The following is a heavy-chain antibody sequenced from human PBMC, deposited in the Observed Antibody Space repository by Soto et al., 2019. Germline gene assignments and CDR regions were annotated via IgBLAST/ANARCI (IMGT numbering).Heavy chain of an antibody. D-gene: IGHD2-2*01. Sequence: SSVKVSCKASGGTFSSSAISWRRQAPGQGLEWMGGIIPISGTANYAQKFQGRVTITADESTSTAYMELSSLRSEDTAVYYCARSQGSSTSLEIYYYYYYGMDVWGQGTTVTVSS. CDR3: ARSQGSSTSLEIYYYYYYGMDV. V-gene: IGHV1-69*13. CDR1: GGTFSSSA. J-gene: IGHJ6*02. CDR2: IIPISGTA.